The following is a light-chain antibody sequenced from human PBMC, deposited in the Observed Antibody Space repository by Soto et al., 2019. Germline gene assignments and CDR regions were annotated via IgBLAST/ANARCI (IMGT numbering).Light chain of an antibody. CDR2: DAT. Sequence: EIVLTQSPVTLSLSPGERATLSCRASQSVSNYLAWYQQKPGQPPRLLIYDATNRASGIPARFSATGSGTDFVLTISSLDPEDFAVYFCQHRSTLAFTFGGGTRVEI. CDR3: QHRSTLAFT. V-gene: IGKV3-11*01. CDR1: QSVSNY. J-gene: IGKJ4*01.